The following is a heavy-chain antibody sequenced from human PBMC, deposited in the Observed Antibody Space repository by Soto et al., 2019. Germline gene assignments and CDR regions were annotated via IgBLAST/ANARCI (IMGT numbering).Heavy chain of an antibody. V-gene: IGHV3-23*01. Sequence: PGGSLRLSCAASGFTFSRYPMSWVRQAPGKGLEWVSTITENSGLTFYADSVKGRFAISRDNSKDTVFLHMNSLKVEDTGIYYCAKKGPASPPGNYFDYWGQGALVTVSS. CDR3: AKKGPASPPGNYFDY. J-gene: IGHJ4*02. CDR2: ITENSGLT. D-gene: IGHD1-1*01. CDR1: GFTFSRYP.